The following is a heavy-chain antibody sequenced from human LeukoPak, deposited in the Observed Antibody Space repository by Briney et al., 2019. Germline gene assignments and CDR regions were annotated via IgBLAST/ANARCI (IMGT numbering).Heavy chain of an antibody. J-gene: IGHJ5*02. CDR1: GYTLTGYY. CDR3: ARDCHGSGSYYMVYNWFDP. D-gene: IGHD3-10*01. CDR2: INPNSGGT. V-gene: IGHV1-2*02. Sequence: ASVKVSCKASGYTLTGYYMHWVRQAPGQGLEWMGWINPNSGGTNYAQKFQGRVTMTRDTSISTAYMELSRLRSDDTAVYYCARDCHGSGSYYMVYNWFDPWGQGTLVTVSS.